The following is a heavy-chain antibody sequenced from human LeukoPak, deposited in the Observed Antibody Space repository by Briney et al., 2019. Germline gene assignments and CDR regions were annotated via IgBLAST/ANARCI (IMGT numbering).Heavy chain of an antibody. CDR2: IYYSGST. V-gene: IGHV4-39*01. J-gene: IGHJ2*01. CDR1: GGSSSSSSYY. Sequence: PSETLSLTCTVSGGSSSSSSYYWGWIRQPPGKGLEWIGSIYYSGSTYYNPSLRSRVSISIDTSKNQFSLKLTSVTAADTAVYYCARQFTPDTTMPGWFFDLWGRGTLVTVSS. D-gene: IGHD5-18*01. CDR3: ARQFTPDTTMPGWFFDL.